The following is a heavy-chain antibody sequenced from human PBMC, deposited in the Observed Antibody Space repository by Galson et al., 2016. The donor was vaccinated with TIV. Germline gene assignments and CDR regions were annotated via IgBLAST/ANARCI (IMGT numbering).Heavy chain of an antibody. D-gene: IGHD3-22*01. CDR2: ISSDGNNK. CDR3: ASETFYYDIRDYAPLGF. J-gene: IGHJ4*02. Sequence: SLRLSCAASGFIISPYGLHWVRQAPGKGLEWVAVISSDGNNKDYADSVKGRFTISRDNSKNTLYLQMNSLRPEDTAVYYCASETFYYDIRDYAPLGFWGQGTLVTVSS. CDR1: GFIISPYG. V-gene: IGHV3-30*03.